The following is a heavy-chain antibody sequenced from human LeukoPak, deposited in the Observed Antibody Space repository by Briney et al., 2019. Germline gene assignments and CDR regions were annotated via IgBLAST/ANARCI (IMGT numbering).Heavy chain of an antibody. CDR1: GFTFNSYG. CDR2: IRYDGSNK. V-gene: IGHV3-30*02. J-gene: IGHJ5*02. CDR3: AKDGSSSWYYGWFDP. Sequence: GSLRLSCAASGFTFNSYGMHWVRQAPGKGLEWVAFIRYDGSNKYYADSVKGRFTISRDNSKNTLYLQMNSLRAEDTAVYYCAKDGSSSWYYGWFDPWGLGTLVTVSS. D-gene: IGHD6-13*01.